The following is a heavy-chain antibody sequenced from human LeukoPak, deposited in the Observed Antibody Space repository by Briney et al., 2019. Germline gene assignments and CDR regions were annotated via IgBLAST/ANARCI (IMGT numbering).Heavy chain of an antibody. Sequence: GASVKVSCKASGGTFSSYAISWVRQAPGKGLEWIGGFDPEDGETIYAQKFQGRVTMTEDTSTDTAYMELSSLRSEDTAVYYCATDLRYSYGYYFDYWGQGTLVTVSS. CDR1: GGTFSSYA. D-gene: IGHD5-18*01. J-gene: IGHJ4*02. CDR3: ATDLRYSYGYYFDY. CDR2: FDPEDGET. V-gene: IGHV1-24*01.